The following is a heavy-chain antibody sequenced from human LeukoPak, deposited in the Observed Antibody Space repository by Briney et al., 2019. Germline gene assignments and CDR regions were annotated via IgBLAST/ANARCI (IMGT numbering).Heavy chain of an antibody. Sequence: ASVKVSCKAYGYTFTSYGISWVRQAPGQGLEWMGWISGYNGNTNYAQKFQGRVTMTTDTSTSTAYMELRSLRSDDTAVYYCARAMSAVAGTDYWGQGTLVTVSS. D-gene: IGHD6-19*01. J-gene: IGHJ4*02. CDR1: GYTFTSYG. CDR3: ARAMSAVAGTDY. V-gene: IGHV1-18*01. CDR2: ISGYNGNT.